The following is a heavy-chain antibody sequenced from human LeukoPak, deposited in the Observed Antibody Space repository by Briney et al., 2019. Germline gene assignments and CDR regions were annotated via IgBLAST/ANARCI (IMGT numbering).Heavy chain of an antibody. V-gene: IGHV1-2*06. CDR2: INPNSGDT. CDR3: ARSAEHCNNGVCFTDYYMDV. J-gene: IGHJ6*03. CDR1: GGSFSNYV. Sequence: GASVKVSCKASGGSFSNYVFTWVRQAPGQGLEWMGRINPNSGDTNYAQKFQGRVTMTRDTSISTAYMELSSLTSDDTAVYFCARSAEHCNNGVCFTDYYMDVWGKGTTVTVSS. D-gene: IGHD2-8*01.